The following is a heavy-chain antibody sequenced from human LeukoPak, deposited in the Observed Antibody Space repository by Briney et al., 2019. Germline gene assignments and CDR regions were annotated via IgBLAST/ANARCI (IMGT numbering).Heavy chain of an antibody. Sequence: PGGSLILSCAASGFTVSSNYMSWVRQAPGKGLEWVSVIYSGGSTYYADSVKGRFTISRDNSKNTLYLQMNSLRAEDTAVYYCARGDEYRDSPFGYWGQGTLVTVSS. V-gene: IGHV3-66*01. D-gene: IGHD4-4*01. CDR1: GFTVSSNY. CDR3: ARGDEYRDSPFGY. J-gene: IGHJ4*02. CDR2: IYSGGST.